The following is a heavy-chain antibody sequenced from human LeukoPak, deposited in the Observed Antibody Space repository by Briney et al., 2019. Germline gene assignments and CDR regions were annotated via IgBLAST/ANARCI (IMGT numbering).Heavy chain of an antibody. D-gene: IGHD3-10*01. CDR1: GGSITTTYY. V-gene: IGHV4-39*01. J-gene: IGHJ5*02. CDR3: TRHQTNFYGSGAPFDP. CDR2: LYHSGNS. Sequence: SETLSLTCSVSGGSITTTYYWSWIRQPPGGGLEWIATLYHSGNSNYNPSLKSRVTMSVDTSKNQFSLQLTSMTAADTAIYYCTRHQTNFYGSGAPFDPWGQGTLVTVSS.